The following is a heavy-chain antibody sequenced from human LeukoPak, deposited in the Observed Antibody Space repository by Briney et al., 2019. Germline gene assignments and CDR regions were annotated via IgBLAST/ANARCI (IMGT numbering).Heavy chain of an antibody. CDR1: GFNVSSNY. D-gene: IGHD3-10*01. J-gene: IGHJ4*02. CDR3: AKIGVDGSGSYPSRYFDY. Sequence: GGSLRLSCAASGFNVSSNYISWIRQAPGKGLEWVALIYSGGSTNYGDSVKGRFTISRDNSKNTLYLQMNSLRAEDTAVYYCAKIGVDGSGSYPSRYFDYWGQGTLVTVSS. CDR2: IYSGGST. V-gene: IGHV3-53*01.